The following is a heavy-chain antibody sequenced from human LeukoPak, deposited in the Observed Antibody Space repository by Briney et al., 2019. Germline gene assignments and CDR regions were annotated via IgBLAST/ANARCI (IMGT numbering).Heavy chain of an antibody. D-gene: IGHD2-2*01. Sequence: GGSLRLSCAASGFAFSSYAMNWVRQAPGKGLEWVSVISGSGDNTYYADSVKGRFTISRDTSKNTLYLQMNSLRVEDTAVYYCAKAMSASCYWSFDYWGQGTLATVSS. J-gene: IGHJ4*02. CDR3: AKAMSASCYWSFDY. CDR2: ISGSGDNT. V-gene: IGHV3-23*01. CDR1: GFAFSSYA.